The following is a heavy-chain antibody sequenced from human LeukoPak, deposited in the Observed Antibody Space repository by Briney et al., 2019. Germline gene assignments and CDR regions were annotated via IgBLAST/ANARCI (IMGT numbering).Heavy chain of an antibody. J-gene: IGHJ4*02. CDR1: GFTFSSYG. D-gene: IGHD1-26*01. Sequence: GGSLRLSCAASGFTFSSYGMHWVRQAPGKGLEWVAFIRYDGSIIYYTDSVKGRFTISRDNSKNMLYLQMNSLRAEDTAVYYCAKAISVGATTDAADWGQGTLVTVSS. CDR2: IRYDGSII. CDR3: AKAISVGATTDAAD. V-gene: IGHV3-30*02.